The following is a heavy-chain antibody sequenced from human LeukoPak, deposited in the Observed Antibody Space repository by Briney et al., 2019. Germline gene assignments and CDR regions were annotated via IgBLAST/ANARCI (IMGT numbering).Heavy chain of an antibody. Sequence: GGSLRLSCAASGFTVSSNYMSWVRQAPGKGLEWVSVIYSGGSTYYADSVKGRFTISRDNSRNTLYLQMNSLRAEDTAVYYCARDNYDYVWGSYRGNWFDPWGQGTLVTVSS. J-gene: IGHJ5*02. CDR3: ARDNYDYVWGSYRGNWFDP. V-gene: IGHV3-66*01. CDR2: IYSGGST. D-gene: IGHD3-16*02. CDR1: GFTVSSNY.